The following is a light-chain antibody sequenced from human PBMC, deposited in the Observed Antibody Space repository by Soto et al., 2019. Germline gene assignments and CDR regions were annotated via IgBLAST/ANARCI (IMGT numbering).Light chain of an antibody. Sequence: DIQMTQSPSTLSGSVGYRVTITCRSSQTISSWLAWYQQKPGKAPRLLIYKASTLKSGVPSRFSGSGSGTEFTLTIRSLQTDDFATYYCQHYNSYSEAFGQGTKVDIK. CDR3: QHYNSYSEA. V-gene: IGKV1-5*03. CDR1: QTISSW. CDR2: KAS. J-gene: IGKJ1*01.